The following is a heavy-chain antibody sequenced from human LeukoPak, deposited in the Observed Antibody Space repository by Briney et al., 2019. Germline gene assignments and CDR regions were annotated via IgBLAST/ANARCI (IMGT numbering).Heavy chain of an antibody. Sequence: GASVKVSCKASGYTFTSYGISWVRQAPGQGLEWMGWLSAYNGNTNYAQKLQGRVTMTTDTSTSTAYMELRSLRSDDTAVYYCAREGSDYYGSGSYYNHFDYWGQGTLVTVSS. CDR3: AREGSDYYGSGSYYNHFDY. J-gene: IGHJ4*02. V-gene: IGHV1-18*04. D-gene: IGHD3-10*01. CDR2: LSAYNGNT. CDR1: GYTFTSYG.